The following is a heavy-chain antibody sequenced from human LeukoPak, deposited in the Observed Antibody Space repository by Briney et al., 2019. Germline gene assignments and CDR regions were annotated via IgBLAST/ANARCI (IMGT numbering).Heavy chain of an antibody. CDR2: ISGSGGST. V-gene: IGHV3-23*01. CDR3: AKGNSYGRSYYYYGMDV. J-gene: IGHJ6*02. D-gene: IGHD5-18*01. Sequence: GGSLRLSCAASGFTFSSYAMSWVRQAPGKGLEWVSAISGSGGSTYYADSVKGRFTISRDNSKNTLYLQMNSLRAEDTAVYYCAKGNSYGRSYYYYGMDVWGQGTTVTVSS. CDR1: GFTFSSYA.